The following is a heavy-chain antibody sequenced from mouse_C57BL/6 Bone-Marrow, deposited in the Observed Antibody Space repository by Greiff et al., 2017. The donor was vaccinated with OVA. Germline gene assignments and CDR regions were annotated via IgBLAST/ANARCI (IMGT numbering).Heavy chain of an antibody. Sequence: EVKLVESEGGLVQPGSSMKLSCTASGFTFSDYYMAWVRQVPEKGLEWVANINYDGSSTYYLDSLKSRFILSRDNAKNILYLQMSSLKSEDTATYYCARGGYYGSSRYWYFDVWGTGTTVTVSS. CDR2: INYDGSST. J-gene: IGHJ1*03. CDR3: ARGGYYGSSRYWYFDV. D-gene: IGHD1-1*01. CDR1: GFTFSDYY. V-gene: IGHV5-16*01.